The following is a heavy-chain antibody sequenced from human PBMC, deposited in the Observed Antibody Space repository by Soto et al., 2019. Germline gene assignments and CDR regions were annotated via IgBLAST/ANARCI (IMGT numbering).Heavy chain of an antibody. CDR3: ARDQLPIGMDV. CDR2: ISYDGSNK. Sequence: PGGSLRFSCAASGFTFSSYAMHWVRQAPGKGLEWVAVISYDGSNKYYADSVKGRFTISRDNSKNTLYLQMNSLRAEDTAVYYCARDQLPIGMDVWGQGTTVTVSS. J-gene: IGHJ6*02. V-gene: IGHV3-30-3*01. D-gene: IGHD1-26*01. CDR1: GFTFSSYA.